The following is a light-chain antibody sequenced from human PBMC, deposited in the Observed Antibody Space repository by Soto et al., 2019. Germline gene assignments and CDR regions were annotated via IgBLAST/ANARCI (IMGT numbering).Light chain of an antibody. CDR3: QQGYSIPHT. Sequence: DIQMTQSPSSLSASVGDRGTITCRASQSIGGNLSWFQQKPGKAPKLLIYAASNLQSGVPSRFSGSGSGTDYTLTISSLQPEDFANYYCQQGYSIPHTFGQGTKLEIK. CDR1: QSIGGN. V-gene: IGKV1-39*01. CDR2: AAS. J-gene: IGKJ2*01.